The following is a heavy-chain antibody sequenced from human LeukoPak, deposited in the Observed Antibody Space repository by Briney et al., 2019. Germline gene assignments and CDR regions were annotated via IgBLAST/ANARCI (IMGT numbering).Heavy chain of an antibody. Sequence: SETLSLTCTVSGGSISSYYWSWIRQPPGKGLEWIGHIYTSGSTNTNYNPSLKSRVTMSADTSKNQFSLKLSSVTVADTAVYYCARVPFYDSSGVYWGQGTLVTVSS. CDR3: ARVPFYDSSGVY. CDR2: IYTSGSTNT. J-gene: IGHJ4*02. CDR1: GGSISSYY. D-gene: IGHD3-22*01. V-gene: IGHV4-4*07.